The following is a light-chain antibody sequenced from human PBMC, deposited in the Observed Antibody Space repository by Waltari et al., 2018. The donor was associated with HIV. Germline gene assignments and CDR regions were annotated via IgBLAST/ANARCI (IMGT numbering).Light chain of an antibody. CDR1: QSVLYKSNNKNH. Sequence: DIVMTQSPDSLPVSLGERATITCKSSQSVLYKSNNKNHLAWYQHKVGQPPKLLLYWASVRESGVPERFSGSGSGTDFTLTISSLQAEDVAVYYCQQYYGDIWTFGQGTKVEIK. CDR3: QQYYGDIWT. V-gene: IGKV4-1*01. CDR2: WAS. J-gene: IGKJ1*01.